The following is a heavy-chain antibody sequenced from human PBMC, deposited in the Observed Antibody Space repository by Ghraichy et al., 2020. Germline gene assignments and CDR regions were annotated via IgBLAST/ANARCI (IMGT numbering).Heavy chain of an antibody. D-gene: IGHD3-22*01. Sequence: SVKVACKASGGTFSSYAISWVRQAPGQGLEWMGGIIPIFGTANYAQKFQGRVTITADKSTSTAYMELSSLRSEDTAVYYCARDSSGYYWYFDLWGRGTLVTVSS. J-gene: IGHJ2*01. V-gene: IGHV1-69*06. CDR3: ARDSSGYYWYFDL. CDR2: IIPIFGTA. CDR1: GGTFSSYA.